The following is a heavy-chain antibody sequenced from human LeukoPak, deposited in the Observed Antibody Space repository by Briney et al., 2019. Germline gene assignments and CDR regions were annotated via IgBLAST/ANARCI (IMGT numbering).Heavy chain of an antibody. D-gene: IGHD1-26*01. Sequence: GGSLRLSCAASGFTFSSYSMNWVRQAPGKGLEWVSSISSSSSYIYYADSVKGRFTISRDNAKNSLYLQMNSLRAEDTAVYYCARDRPALVGARSKAFDYWGQGTLVTVSS. V-gene: IGHV3-21*01. CDR3: ARDRPALVGARSKAFDY. CDR2: ISSSSSYI. J-gene: IGHJ4*02. CDR1: GFTFSSYS.